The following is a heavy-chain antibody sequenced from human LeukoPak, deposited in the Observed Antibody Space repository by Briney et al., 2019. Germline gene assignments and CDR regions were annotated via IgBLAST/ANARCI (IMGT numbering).Heavy chain of an antibody. V-gene: IGHV3-48*01. CDR3: ARDSSDIVVVPAAMSDAFDI. CDR2: ISSSSSTI. J-gene: IGHJ3*02. CDR1: GFTFSSYS. D-gene: IGHD2-2*01. Sequence: GGSLRLSCAASGFTFSSYSMNWVRQAPGKGLEWVSYISSSSSTIYYADSVKGRFTISRDNAKNSLYLQMNSLRAEDTAVYYCARDSSDIVVVPAAMSDAFDIWGQGTTVTVSS.